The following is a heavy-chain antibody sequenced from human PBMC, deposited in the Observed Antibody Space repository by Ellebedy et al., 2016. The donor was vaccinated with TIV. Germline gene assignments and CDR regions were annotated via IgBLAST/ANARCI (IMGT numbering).Heavy chain of an antibody. V-gene: IGHV4-34*01. J-gene: IGHJ4*02. CDR1: GESFSGHY. Sequence: SETLSLXCAVYGESFSGHYWSWIRQSSGRGLEWIGEISHTGSPNYNPPFKSRVVMSVDTSKNQFSLKLTSVTAADTAVYYCARVRRDGYNTPDYWGQGTLVTVSS. D-gene: IGHD5-24*01. CDR3: ARVRRDGYNTPDY. CDR2: ISHTGSP.